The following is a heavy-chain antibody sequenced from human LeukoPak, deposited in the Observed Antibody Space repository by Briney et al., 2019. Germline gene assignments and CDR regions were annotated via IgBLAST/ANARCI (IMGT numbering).Heavy chain of an antibody. V-gene: IGHV3-15*01. D-gene: IGHD2-21*01. CDR3: ATDGINP. Sequence: GGSLRLSCAASGLTFRYAWMHWVRQAPGKGLEWVGRIKSNADGGTTDYAAPVKDRFTISRDDSRNTLHLQMNSLKIEDTAVYYCATDGINPWGQGTQVIVSS. CDR2: IKSNADGGTT. CDR1: GLTFRYAW. J-gene: IGHJ5*02.